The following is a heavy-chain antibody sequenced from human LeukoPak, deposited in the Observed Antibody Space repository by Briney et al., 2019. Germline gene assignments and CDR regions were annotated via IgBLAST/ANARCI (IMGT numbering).Heavy chain of an antibody. CDR3: AKEGYSRGYYSYYYMDV. CDR2: ISGGGSNT. V-gene: IGHV3-23*01. J-gene: IGHJ6*03. Sequence: GGSLSLSCAASGFTFRSYAMSWVRQAPGKGLEWVSSISGGGSNTYYADSVKGRFTISRDNSKNTLYLQMNSLRAEDTAVYYCAKEGYSRGYYSYYYMDVWGKGTTVTVSS. CDR1: GFTFRSYA. D-gene: IGHD6-13*01.